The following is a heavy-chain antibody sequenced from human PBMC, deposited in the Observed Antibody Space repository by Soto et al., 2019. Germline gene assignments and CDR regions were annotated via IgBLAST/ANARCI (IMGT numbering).Heavy chain of an antibody. D-gene: IGHD4-17*01. CDR2: ITASGGRT. Sequence: VHLLECGGGLVQPGGSLRLSCTASGFTFSSYAMTWVRQAPGRGLEGVSGITASGGRTYYADSVKGRLTVSRDNSKSTLYLQMNSLRAEDTDVYYCAKDTRYGDYVRWFDSWGQGTLVTVSS. V-gene: IGHV3-23*01. CDR3: AKDTRYGDYVRWFDS. CDR1: GFTFSSYA. J-gene: IGHJ5*01.